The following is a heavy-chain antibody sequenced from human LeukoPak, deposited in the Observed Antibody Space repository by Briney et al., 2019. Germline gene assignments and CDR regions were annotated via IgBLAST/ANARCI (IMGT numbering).Heavy chain of an antibody. CDR2: INHSGST. V-gene: IGHV4-34*01. D-gene: IGHD3-10*01. J-gene: IGHJ1*01. CDR3: ARYHHSDYNASGSLEH. CDR1: GGSFSGYF. Sequence: SETLSLTCAVYGGSFSGYFWSWIRQAPGKGLEWIGEINHSGSTNYNPSLKSRVTISVDTSKNQFPLMLSSVTAADTAVYYCARYHHSDYNASGSLEHWGRGIPVTVSS.